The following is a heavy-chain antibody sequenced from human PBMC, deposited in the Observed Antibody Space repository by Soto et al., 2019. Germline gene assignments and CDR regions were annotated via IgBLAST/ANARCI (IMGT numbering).Heavy chain of an antibody. V-gene: IGHV3-48*03. CDR3: ARDRGIITMDNAFDI. J-gene: IGHJ3*02. Sequence: EVQLVESGGGLVQPGGSLRLSCAASGFTFSSYEMNWVRQAPGKGLEWVSYISSSGSTIYYADSVKGRFTISRDNAKNSLYLQMNSMRAEDTAVYYCARDRGIITMDNAFDIWGQGTMVTVSS. CDR1: GFTFSSYE. CDR2: ISSSGSTI. D-gene: IGHD3-10*01.